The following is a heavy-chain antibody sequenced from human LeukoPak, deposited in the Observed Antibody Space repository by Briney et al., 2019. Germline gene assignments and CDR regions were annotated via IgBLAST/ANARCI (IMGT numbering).Heavy chain of an antibody. V-gene: IGHV3-23*01. CDR2: ISGSGGST. CDR3: AKEYMVRGRIVDY. Sequence: SAISGSGGSTYYADSVKGRFTISRDNSKNTLYLQMNSLRAEDTAVYYCAKEYMVRGRIVDYWGQGTLVTVSS. J-gene: IGHJ4*02. D-gene: IGHD3-10*01.